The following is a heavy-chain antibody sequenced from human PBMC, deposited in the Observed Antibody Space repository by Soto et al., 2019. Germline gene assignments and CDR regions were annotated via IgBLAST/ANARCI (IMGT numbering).Heavy chain of an antibody. CDR3: ARGDSTDCSNGVCSFFYHHDMDV. J-gene: IGHJ6*02. CDR2: INPKSGGT. V-gene: IGHV1-2*04. Sequence: EASVKVSCKASGYSFTDYHIHWVRQAPGQGLEWLGRINPKSGGTSTAQKFQGWVTMTTDTSISTASMELTRLTSDDTAIYYCARGDSTDCSNGVCSFFYHHDMDVWG. D-gene: IGHD2-8*01. CDR1: GYSFTDYH.